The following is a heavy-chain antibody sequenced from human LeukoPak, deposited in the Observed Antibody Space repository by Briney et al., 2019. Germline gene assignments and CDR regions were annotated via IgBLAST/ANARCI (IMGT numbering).Heavy chain of an antibody. CDR1: GGSISSGGYY. V-gene: IGHV4-30-2*01. Sequence: SQTLSLTCTVSGGSISSGGYYWSWIRQPPGKGLEWIGYIYHSGSTYYNPSLKSRVTISVDRSKNQFSLKLSSVTAADTAVYYCATRITMVRGVIGGMDVWGQGTTVTVSS. J-gene: IGHJ6*02. D-gene: IGHD3-10*01. CDR3: ATRITMVRGVIGGMDV. CDR2: IYHSGST.